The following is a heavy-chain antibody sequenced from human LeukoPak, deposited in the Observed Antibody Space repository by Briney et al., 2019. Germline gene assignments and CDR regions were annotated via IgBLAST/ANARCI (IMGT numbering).Heavy chain of an antibody. D-gene: IGHD2-15*01. J-gene: IGHJ3*02. CDR2: ISGSGGGT. Sequence: GRSLRLSCAASGFTFSSSAINWVRQAPGKGLEWVSAISGSGGGTYYADSVRARFTISRDNSRNTLYLQMNSLRAEDTAVYYCAKDLCSGGSCYSLTAFDIWGQGTMVTVSS. CDR3: AKDLCSGGSCYSLTAFDI. CDR1: GFTFSSSA. V-gene: IGHV3-23*01.